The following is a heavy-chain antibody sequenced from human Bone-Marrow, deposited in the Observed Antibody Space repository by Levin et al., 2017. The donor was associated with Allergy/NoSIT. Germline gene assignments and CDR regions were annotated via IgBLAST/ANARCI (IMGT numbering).Heavy chain of an antibody. V-gene: IGHV1-2*06. J-gene: IGHJ6*03. CDR2: VNPNSGVT. CDR1: GYTFADYY. D-gene: IGHD2-2*01. Sequence: GESLKISCKASGYTFADYYIHWVRQAPGQGLEWMGRVNPNSGVTNFAQKFQGRVTMTRDSSITTAYMDLSRLRSDDTAVYYCAREVRGSSSSGSYPYYYIDVWGKGTTVTVSS. CDR3: AREVRGSSSSGSYPYYYIDV.